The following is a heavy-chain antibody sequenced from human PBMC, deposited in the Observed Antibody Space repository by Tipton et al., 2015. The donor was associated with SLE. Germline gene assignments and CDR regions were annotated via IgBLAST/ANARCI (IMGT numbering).Heavy chain of an antibody. CDR3: ARVWYDAAGSYYFQH. Sequence: TLSLTCTVSGGSISSHYWSWIRQPPGKGLEWIGYIYYSGSTNYNPSLKSRVTISVDTSKNQFSLKLSSVTAADTAVYYCARVWYDAAGSYYFQHWGQGTLVTVSS. CDR1: GGSISSHY. CDR2: IYYSGST. D-gene: IGHD6-13*01. J-gene: IGHJ1*01. V-gene: IGHV4-59*11.